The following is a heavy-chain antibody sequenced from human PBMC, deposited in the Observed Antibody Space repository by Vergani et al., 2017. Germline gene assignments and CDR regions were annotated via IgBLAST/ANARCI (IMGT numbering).Heavy chain of an antibody. J-gene: IGHJ4*02. V-gene: IGHV4-34*11. CDR1: GGSFSGYY. D-gene: IGHD2-21*01. CDR2: IYYSGST. CDR3: ARSAGSILWWWLDY. Sequence: QVQLQQWGAGLLKPSETLSLTCAVYGGSFSGYYWSWIRQPPGKGLEWIGYIYYSGSTNYNPSLKSRVTISVDTSKNQFSLKRSSVTAADTAVYYCARSAGSILWWWLDYWGQGTLVTVSS.